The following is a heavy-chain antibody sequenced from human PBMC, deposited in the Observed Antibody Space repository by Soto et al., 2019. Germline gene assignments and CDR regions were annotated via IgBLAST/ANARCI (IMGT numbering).Heavy chain of an antibody. CDR3: ASLFIRSQWRYGMDA. D-gene: IGHD2-8*01. J-gene: IGHJ6*02. CDR1: GYSFASYG. V-gene: IGHV1-18*01. Sequence: ASVKVSCKASGYSFASYGISWVRQALGQGLEWMGWISAYNGNTNYAQKLQGRVTMTTDTSTSTAYMELRSLRSDDTAVYYCASLFIRSQWRYGMDAWGQGTTVTVSS. CDR2: ISAYNGNT.